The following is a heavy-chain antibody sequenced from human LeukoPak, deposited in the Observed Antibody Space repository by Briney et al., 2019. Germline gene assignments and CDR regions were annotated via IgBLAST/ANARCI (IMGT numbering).Heavy chain of an antibody. D-gene: IGHD1-14*01. CDR2: IAYDGSRA. CDR3: TRYNNDHFDY. CDR1: GFTFGGYG. V-gene: IGHV3-33*01. Sequence: GRSLRLSCAGSGFTFGGYGMHWFRQTPGKGLEWVAVIAYDGSRAFYADSVKGRFTISRDNSKNTMSVQMDDLRAEDTAVYYCTRYNNDHFDYWGQGTLVTVPS. J-gene: IGHJ4*02.